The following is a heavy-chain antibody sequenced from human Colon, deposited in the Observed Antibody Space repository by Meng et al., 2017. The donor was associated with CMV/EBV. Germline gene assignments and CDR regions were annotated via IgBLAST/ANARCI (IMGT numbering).Heavy chain of an antibody. V-gene: IGHV3-74*01. CDR1: GFTFNKYW. CDR3: ARDTPHNAFEP. CDR2: IDNEGSGA. D-gene: IGHD2-15*01. Sequence: GESLKISCVASGFTFNKYWMHWVRQPPGGGLVWLSRIDNEGSGAIYADSVRGRFTVSRDNARNTVYLQMNNLRDEETAVYYCARDTPHNAFEPWGHGTLVTVSS. J-gene: IGHJ5*02.